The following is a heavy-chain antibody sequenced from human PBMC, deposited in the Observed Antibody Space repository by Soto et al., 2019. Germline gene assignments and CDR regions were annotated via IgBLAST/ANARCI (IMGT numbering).Heavy chain of an antibody. CDR1: GGAFTDYI. D-gene: IGHD1-26*01. Sequence: AVKVSCKASGGAFTDYIFDWVRQAPGQGLEWMGGIIPMFGTPKYAQKFQHRVTISADVSTGTAYMELTRLRFDDTAVYYCAGGRDQPPVGLYFESWGEGTRVTVYS. CDR2: IIPMFGTP. J-gene: IGHJ4*02. CDR3: AGGRDQPPVGLYFES. V-gene: IGHV1-69*13.